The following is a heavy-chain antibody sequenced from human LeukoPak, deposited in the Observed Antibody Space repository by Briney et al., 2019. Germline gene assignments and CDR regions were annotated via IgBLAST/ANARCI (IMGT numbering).Heavy chain of an antibody. Sequence: GGSLRLSCAASGFTVSNNYMSWVRQAPGKGLEWVSVIYSGGSTYYADSVKGRFTISRDNSKNTLYLQMNSLRAEDTAVYYCAKDYTMVRGVFDPWGQGTLVTVSS. CDR2: IYSGGST. CDR1: GFTVSNNY. V-gene: IGHV3-53*01. CDR3: AKDYTMVRGVFDP. J-gene: IGHJ5*02. D-gene: IGHD3-10*01.